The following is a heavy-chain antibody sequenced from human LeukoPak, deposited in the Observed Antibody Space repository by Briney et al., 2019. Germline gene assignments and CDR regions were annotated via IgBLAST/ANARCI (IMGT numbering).Heavy chain of an antibody. D-gene: IGHD3-10*01. V-gene: IGHV1-2*02. CDR3: ARVVSHRFGDRYFDY. Sequence: ASVKVSCKASGYTFTDYYVHWVRQAPGQGLEWMGWINPNSGGTNYAQKFQGRVTMTRDTSISTAYMELSGLRSDDTAVYYCARVVSHRFGDRYFDYRGQGTLVTVSS. J-gene: IGHJ4*02. CDR2: INPNSGGT. CDR1: GYTFTDYY.